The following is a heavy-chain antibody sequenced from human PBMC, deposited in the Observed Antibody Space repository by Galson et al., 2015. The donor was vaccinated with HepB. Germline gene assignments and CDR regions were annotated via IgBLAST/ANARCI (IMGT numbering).Heavy chain of an antibody. D-gene: IGHD4-17*01. CDR1: GFTFSSYA. CDR2: ISYDGSNK. CDR3: ARVTYGDYVFDY. J-gene: IGHJ4*02. V-gene: IGHV3-30-3*01. Sequence: SLRLSCAASGFTFSSYAMHWVRQAPGKGLEWVAVISYDGSNKYYADSVKGRFTISRDNFKNTLYLQMNSLRAEDTAVYYCARVTYGDYVFDYWGQGTLVTVSS.